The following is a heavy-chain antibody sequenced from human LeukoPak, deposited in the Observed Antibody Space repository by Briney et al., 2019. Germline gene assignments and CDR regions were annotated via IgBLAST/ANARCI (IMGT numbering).Heavy chain of an antibody. CDR3: ARVSIASAGLYYFDS. Sequence: GGSLRLSCAASGFTVSSSYMTWVRQAPGKGLEWVSVIYSGGSTYYIDSVKGRFTISRDNSKNTLYLQMNSLRVEDTAVYYCARVSIASAGLYYFDSWGQGTLVTVSS. D-gene: IGHD6-13*01. J-gene: IGHJ4*02. V-gene: IGHV3-66*02. CDR2: IYSGGST. CDR1: GFTVSSSY.